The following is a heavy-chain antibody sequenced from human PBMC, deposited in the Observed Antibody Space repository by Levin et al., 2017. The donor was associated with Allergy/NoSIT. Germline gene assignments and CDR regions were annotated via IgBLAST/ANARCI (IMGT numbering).Heavy chain of an antibody. CDR3: ARISHTSSRGFDY. D-gene: IGHD6-19*01. J-gene: IGHJ4*02. Sequence: ASVKVSCKASGYTFTGYYMHWVRQAPGQGLEWMGWINPNSGGTNYAQKFQGRVTMTRDTSISTAYMELSRLRSDDTAVYYCARISHTSSRGFDYWGQGTLVTVSS. CDR1: GYTFTGYY. V-gene: IGHV1-2*02. CDR2: INPNSGGT.